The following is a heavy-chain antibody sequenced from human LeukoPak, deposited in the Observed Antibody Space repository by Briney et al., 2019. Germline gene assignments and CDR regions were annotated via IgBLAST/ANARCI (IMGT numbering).Heavy chain of an antibody. D-gene: IGHD3-10*01. CDR3: ASHVWFGELCHFDY. V-gene: IGHV4-39*01. CDR2: IYYSGST. J-gene: IGHJ4*02. CDR1: GGSISSSSYY. Sequence: SETQSLTCTVSGGSISSSSYYWGWIRQPPGKGLEWIGSIYYSGSTYYNPSLKSRVTISVDTSNNQFSLRLSSVTAADTAVYYCASHVWFGELCHFDYWGQGTLVTVSS.